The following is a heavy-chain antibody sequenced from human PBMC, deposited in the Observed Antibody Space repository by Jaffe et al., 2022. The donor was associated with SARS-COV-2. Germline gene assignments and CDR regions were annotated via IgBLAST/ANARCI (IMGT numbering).Heavy chain of an antibody. CDR2: IGTAGDT. Sequence: EVQLVESGGGLVQPGGSLRLSCAASGFTFSSYDMHWVRQATGKGLEWVSAIGTAGDTYYPGSVKGRFTISRENAKNSLYLQMNSLRAGDTAVYYCARAGYLLDGFDYWGQGTLVTVSS. D-gene: IGHD5-18*01. V-gene: IGHV3-13*01. CDR1: GFTFSSYD. J-gene: IGHJ4*02. CDR3: ARAGYLLDGFDY.